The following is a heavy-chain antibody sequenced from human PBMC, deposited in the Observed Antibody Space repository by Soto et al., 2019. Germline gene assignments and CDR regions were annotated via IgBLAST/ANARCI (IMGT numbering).Heavy chain of an antibody. Sequence: LRLSRAASGFTFSIYRMHCVRQAPVKRLEWVAVIRYAGSNKYYADSVKGRFTISRDNSKNALYLQMNILRAEDTAVYYCAIGEAPLATYDFCSGYYDYGMAHWGQGNTLTACS. CDR1: GFTFSIYR. CDR2: IRYAGSNK. CDR3: AIGEAPLATYDFCSGYYDYGMAH. D-gene: IGHD3-3*01. J-gene: IGHJ6*02. V-gene: IGHV3-33*01.